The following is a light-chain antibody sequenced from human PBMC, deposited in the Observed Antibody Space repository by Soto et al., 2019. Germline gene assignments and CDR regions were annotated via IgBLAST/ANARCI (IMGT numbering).Light chain of an antibody. CDR3: FSYKSRGTYV. J-gene: IGLJ1*01. CDR2: EVS. V-gene: IGLV2-14*01. CDR1: SSDVGNYKY. Sequence: QSVLTQPASVSGSPGQSITISCTGTSSDVGNYKYVSWYQQHPGKAPKLMIYEVSNRPSGVSNRFSGSKSGNTASLTISGLQPEEETAYSCFSYKSRGTYVFGTGTKVTVL.